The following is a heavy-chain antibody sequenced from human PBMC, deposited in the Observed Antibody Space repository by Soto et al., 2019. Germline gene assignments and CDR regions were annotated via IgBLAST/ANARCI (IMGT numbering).Heavy chain of an antibody. Sequence: GGSLRLSCAASGFTFSSYAMSWVRQAPGKGLEWVSAISGSGGSTYYADSVKGRFTISRDNSKNTLYLQMNSLRAEDTAVYYCAKKGPQISKDTAMVYFDYWGQGTLVTVSS. CDR2: ISGSGGST. D-gene: IGHD5-18*01. CDR1: GFTFSSYA. V-gene: IGHV3-23*01. J-gene: IGHJ4*02. CDR3: AKKGPQISKDTAMVYFDY.